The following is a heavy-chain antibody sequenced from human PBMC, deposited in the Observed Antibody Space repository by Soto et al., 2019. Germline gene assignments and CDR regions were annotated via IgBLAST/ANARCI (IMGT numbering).Heavy chain of an antibody. D-gene: IGHD2-15*01. V-gene: IGHV4-30-4*01. CDR3: ARGACSGGSCYSATNWFDP. J-gene: IGHJ5*02. CDR2: IYYSGST. Sequence: PSETLSLTCTVSGGSISSGDYYWSWIRQPPGKGLEWIGYIYYSGSTYYNPSLKSRVTISVDTSKNQFSLKLSSVTAADTAVYYCARGACSGGSCYSATNWFDPWGQGTLVTVSS. CDR1: GGSISSGDYY.